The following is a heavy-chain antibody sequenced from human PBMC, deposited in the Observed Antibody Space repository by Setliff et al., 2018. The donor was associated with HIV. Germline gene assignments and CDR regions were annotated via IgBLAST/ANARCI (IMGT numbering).Heavy chain of an antibody. CDR3: AREIYGGNSRPFDY. CDR2: ISSNIIYI. V-gene: IGHV3-21*04. D-gene: IGHD4-17*01. CDR1: GFTLSTYT. J-gene: IGHJ4*02. Sequence: PGGSLRLSCAASGFTLSTYTMNWVRQAPGKGLEWISSISSNIIYIFYADSVKGRFTISRDNAKNSVFLQMNSLRAEDTAVYYCAREIYGGNSRPFDYWGQGTLVTVSS.